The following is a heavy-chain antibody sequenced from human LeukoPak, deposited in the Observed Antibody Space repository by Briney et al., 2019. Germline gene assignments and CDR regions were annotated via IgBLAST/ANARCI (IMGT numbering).Heavy chain of an antibody. CDR3: AREGYYGSGSYSV. CDR1: GFTFSSYS. Sequence: GGSLRLSCAASGFTFSSYSMNWVCQAPGKGLEWVPSISSSSSYIYYADSVKGRFTISRDNAKNSLYLQMNSLRAEDTAVYYCAREGYYGSGSYSVWGQGTLVTVSS. D-gene: IGHD3-10*01. CDR2: ISSSSSYI. V-gene: IGHV3-21*01. J-gene: IGHJ4*02.